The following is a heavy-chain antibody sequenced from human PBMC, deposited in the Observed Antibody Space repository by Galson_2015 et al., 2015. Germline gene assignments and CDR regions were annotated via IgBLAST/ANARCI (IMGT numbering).Heavy chain of an antibody. CDR2: ISSGSSTI. D-gene: IGHD6-13*01. Sequence: SLRLSCAASGLTVSSNYMSWVRQAPGKGLEWVSYISSGSSTIYYADSVKGRFTISRDNAKNSLYLQMNSLRDEDTAVYYCARDLIAAAGADWCFDLWGRGTLVTVSS. J-gene: IGHJ2*01. V-gene: IGHV3-48*02. CDR3: ARDLIAAAGADWCFDL. CDR1: GLTVSSNY.